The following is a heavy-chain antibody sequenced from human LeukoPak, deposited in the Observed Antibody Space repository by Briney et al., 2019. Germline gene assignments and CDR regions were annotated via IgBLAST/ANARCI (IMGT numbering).Heavy chain of an antibody. CDR2: ISSSSSTI. Sequence: GGSLRLSCAASGFTFSTYSMNWVRQAPGKGLEWVSYISSSSSTIYYADSVKGRFTISRDNAKNSLYLQMNSLRAEDTAVYYCARDGNYGGNSELPSWGQGTLVTVSS. D-gene: IGHD4-23*01. CDR1: GFTFSTYS. CDR3: ARDGNYGGNSELPS. V-gene: IGHV3-48*01. J-gene: IGHJ5*02.